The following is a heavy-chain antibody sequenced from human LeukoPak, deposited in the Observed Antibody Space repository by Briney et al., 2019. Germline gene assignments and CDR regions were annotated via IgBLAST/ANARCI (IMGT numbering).Heavy chain of an antibody. J-gene: IGHJ4*02. CDR3: ARAAIMVRGVTPTFDY. V-gene: IGHV1-2*04. D-gene: IGHD3-10*01. CDR1: GYTFTDYY. CDR2: INPNSGGT. Sequence: ASVKVSCKASGYTFTDYYMHWVRQAPGQGLEWMGWINPNSGGTNYAQKFQGWVTMTRDTSISTAYMELSRLRSDDTAVYYCARAAIMVRGVTPTFDYWGQGTLVTVSS.